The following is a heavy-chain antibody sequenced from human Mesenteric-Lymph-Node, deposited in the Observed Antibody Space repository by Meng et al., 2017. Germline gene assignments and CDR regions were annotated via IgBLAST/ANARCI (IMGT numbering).Heavy chain of an antibody. V-gene: IGHV3-23*01. D-gene: IGHD4-11*01. CDR3: AKRSTAVTTNWVAFDI. CDR1: GFTFSNYA. Sequence: GGSLRLSCVASGFTFSNYAVYWVRQTPGKRLECVSAISNTGSPFYADSVKGRFTVSRDNSENTVYLQLNSLRAEDTDLYFCAKRSTAVTTNWVAFDIWGQGTMVTVSS. J-gene: IGHJ3*02. CDR2: ISNTGSP.